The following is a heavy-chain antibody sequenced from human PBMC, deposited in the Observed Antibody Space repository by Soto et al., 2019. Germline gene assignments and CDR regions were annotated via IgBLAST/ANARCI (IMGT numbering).Heavy chain of an antibody. J-gene: IGHJ4*02. V-gene: IGHV4-61*01. D-gene: IGHD2-8*02. Sequence: SETLSLTCTVSGGSVSSGSYYWSWIRQPPGKGLEWIGYIYYSGSTNYDPSLKSRVTISVDTSKNQFSLKLSSVTAADTAVYYCARDTGGGNPFDYWGQGTLVTVSS. CDR3: ARDTGGGNPFDY. CDR2: IYYSGST. CDR1: GGSVSSGSYY.